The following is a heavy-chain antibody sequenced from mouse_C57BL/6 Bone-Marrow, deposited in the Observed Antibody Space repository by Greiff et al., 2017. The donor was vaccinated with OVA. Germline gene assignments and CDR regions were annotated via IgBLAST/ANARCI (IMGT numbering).Heavy chain of an antibody. D-gene: IGHD2-12*01. V-gene: IGHV5-4*03. CDR3: ASIEDYFDY. J-gene: IGHJ2*01. CDR2: ISDGGSYT. Sequence: EVNVVESGGGLVKPGGSLKLSCAASGFTFSSYAMSWVRQTPEKRLEWVATISDGGSYTYYPDNVKGRFTISRDNAKNNLYLQMSHLKSEDTAMYYCASIEDYFDYWGQGTTLTVSS. CDR1: GFTFSSYA.